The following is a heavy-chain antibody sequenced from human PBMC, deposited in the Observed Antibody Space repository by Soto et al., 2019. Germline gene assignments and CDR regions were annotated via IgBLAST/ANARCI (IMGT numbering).Heavy chain of an antibody. Sequence: SETLSLTCAVYGGSFSGYYWSWIRQPPGKGLEWIGEINHSGSTNYNPSLKSRVTISVDTPKNQFSLKLSSVTAADTAVYYCARGPHCSGGSCYSRAGWLDPWGQGTLDTVSS. V-gene: IGHV4-34*01. CDR3: ARGPHCSGGSCYSRAGWLDP. D-gene: IGHD2-15*01. CDR1: GGSFSGYY. J-gene: IGHJ5*02. CDR2: INHSGST.